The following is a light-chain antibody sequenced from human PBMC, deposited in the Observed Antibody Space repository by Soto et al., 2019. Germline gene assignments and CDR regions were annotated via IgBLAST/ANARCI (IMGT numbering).Light chain of an antibody. Sequence: EIVLTQSPGTLSLSTGERATLSCRASQSVSSSYLAWYQQNPGQAPRLLIYGASSRATGIPDRFSGSGSGTDFTLTISRLEPEDFAVYYCQQYGSAPPTFGQGTKVEIK. CDR3: QQYGSAPPT. CDR1: QSVSSSY. V-gene: IGKV3-20*01. CDR2: GAS. J-gene: IGKJ1*01.